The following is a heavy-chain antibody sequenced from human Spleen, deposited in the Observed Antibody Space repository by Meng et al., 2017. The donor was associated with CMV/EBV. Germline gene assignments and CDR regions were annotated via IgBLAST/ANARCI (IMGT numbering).Heavy chain of an antibody. V-gene: IGHV3-30*02. Sequence: GGSLRLSCAASGFTFSDHGMHWVRQAPGKGLEWVAFIRYDGSPKYYADSVRGRFNISRDNSKNTLYVQMRSLTSEDTAVYYCARGGRKWDLRGLRGALDVWGQGTTVTVSS. CDR3: ARGGRKWDLRGLRGALDV. J-gene: IGHJ6*02. D-gene: IGHD1-26*01. CDR1: GFTFSDHG. CDR2: IRYDGSPK.